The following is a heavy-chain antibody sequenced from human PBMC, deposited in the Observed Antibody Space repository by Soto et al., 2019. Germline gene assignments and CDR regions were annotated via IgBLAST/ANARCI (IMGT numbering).Heavy chain of an antibody. Sequence: SVKVSCKASGGTFSSYAISWVRQAPGQGLEWMGGIIPIFGTANYAQKFQGRVTITADESTSTAYMELSSLRSEDTAVYYCARDYSSSSDWFDPWGQGTLVTVSS. CDR3: ARDYSSSSDWFDP. CDR1: GGTFSSYA. D-gene: IGHD6-6*01. CDR2: IIPIFGTA. V-gene: IGHV1-69*13. J-gene: IGHJ5*02.